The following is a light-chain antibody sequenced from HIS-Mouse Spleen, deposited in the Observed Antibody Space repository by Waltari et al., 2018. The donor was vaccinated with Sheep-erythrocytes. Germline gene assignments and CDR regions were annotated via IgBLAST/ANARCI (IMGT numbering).Light chain of an antibody. J-gene: IGLJ1*01. Sequence: PSSVSASVGDRVTITCRASQGISSWLAWYQQKPGKAPVLVIYKDSERPSGIPERFSGSSSGTTVTLTISGVQAEDEADYYCQSADSSGTYVFGTGTKVTVL. CDR3: QSADSSGTYV. V-gene: IGLV3-25*03. CDR2: KDS. CDR1: QGISS.